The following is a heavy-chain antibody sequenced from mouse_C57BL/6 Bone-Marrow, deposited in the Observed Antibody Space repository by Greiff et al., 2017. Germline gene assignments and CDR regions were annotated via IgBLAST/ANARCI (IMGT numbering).Heavy chain of an antibody. V-gene: IGHV5-2*01. CDR2: LNSDVCST. J-gene: IGHJ1*03. CDR3: ARIRSVTYWYFDV. Sequence: EVHLVESGGGLVQPGESLKLSCESNEYEFPSHDMSWVRKTPEKRLELVAALNSDVCSTYYPDTMERRFIISRDNTKKTLYLQMSSLRSEDTALYYCARIRSVTYWYFDVWGTGTTVTVSS. CDR1: EYEFPSHD. D-gene: IGHD2-1*01.